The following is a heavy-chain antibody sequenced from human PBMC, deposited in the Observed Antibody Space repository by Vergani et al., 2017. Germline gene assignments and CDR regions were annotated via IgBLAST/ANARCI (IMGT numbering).Heavy chain of an antibody. CDR3: ARGQYGSGSYYPPYYFDY. CDR2: IIPIFGTA. CDR1: GGTFSSYA. J-gene: IGHJ4*02. D-gene: IGHD3-10*01. V-gene: IGHV1-69*18. Sequence: QVQLVQSGAEVKKPGSSVKVSCKASGGTFSSYAISWVRQAPGQGLEWMGRIIPIFGTANYAQKFQGRVTITADESTSTAYMELRSLRSDDTAVYYCARGQYGSGSYYPPYYFDYWGQGTLVTVSS.